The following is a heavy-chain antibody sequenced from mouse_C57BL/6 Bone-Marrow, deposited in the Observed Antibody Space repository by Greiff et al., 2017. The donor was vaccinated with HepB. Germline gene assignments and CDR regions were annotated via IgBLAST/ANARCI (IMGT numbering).Heavy chain of an antibody. J-gene: IGHJ2*01. Sequence: EVQLQQSGPELVKPGASVKIPCKASGYTFTDYNMDWVKQSHGKSLEWIGDINPNNGGTIYNQKFKGKATLTVDKSSSTAYMELRSLTSEDTAVYYCARSLRLRRRRSGYFDYWGQGTTLTVSS. CDR1: GYTFTDYN. CDR3: ARSLRLRRRRSGYFDY. V-gene: IGHV1-18*01. CDR2: INPNNGGT. D-gene: IGHD2-2*01.